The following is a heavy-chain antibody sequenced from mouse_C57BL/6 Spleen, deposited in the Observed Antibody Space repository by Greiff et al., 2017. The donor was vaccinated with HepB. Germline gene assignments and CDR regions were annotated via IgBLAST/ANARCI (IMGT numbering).Heavy chain of an antibody. CDR2: INPSSGYT. D-gene: IGHD4-1*01. CDR1: GYTFTSYW. V-gene: IGHV1-7*01. J-gene: IGHJ3*01. Sequence: VQLQQSGAELAKPGASVKLSCKASGYTFTSYWMHWVKQRPGQGLEWIGYINPSSGYTKYNQSFKDKARLTADKSSSTAYMQLRSLTYEDSAVYYCARSWDVAYWGQGTRVTVAA. CDR3: ARSWDVAY.